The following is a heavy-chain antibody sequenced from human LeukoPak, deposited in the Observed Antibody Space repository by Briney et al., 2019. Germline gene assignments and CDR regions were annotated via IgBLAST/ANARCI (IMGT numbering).Heavy chain of an antibody. Sequence: ASVKASCKASGYTFTSYDINWVRQATGQGLEWMGWMNPKSGNTGYAQKFQGRVTMTRNTSISTAYMELNSLRSEDTAVYYCATNLAYCGGDCYYDAFDIWGQGTMVTVSS. J-gene: IGHJ3*02. CDR2: MNPKSGNT. D-gene: IGHD2-21*01. V-gene: IGHV1-8*01. CDR3: ATNLAYCGGDCYYDAFDI. CDR1: GYTFTSYD.